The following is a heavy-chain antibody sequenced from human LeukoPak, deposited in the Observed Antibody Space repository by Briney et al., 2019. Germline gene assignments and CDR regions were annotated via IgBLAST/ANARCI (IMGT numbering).Heavy chain of an antibody. CDR2: IYYSGST. D-gene: IGHD3-10*01. Sequence: SETLSLTCTVSGGSVSSGSYYWSWLRQPPGTGLEWIGYIYYSGSTNYNPSLKSRVTISVDTSKNQFSLKPSSVTAADTAVYYCAGSREYYYGMDVWGQGTTVTVSS. CDR1: GGSVSSGSYY. J-gene: IGHJ6*02. CDR3: AGSREYYYGMDV. V-gene: IGHV4-61*01.